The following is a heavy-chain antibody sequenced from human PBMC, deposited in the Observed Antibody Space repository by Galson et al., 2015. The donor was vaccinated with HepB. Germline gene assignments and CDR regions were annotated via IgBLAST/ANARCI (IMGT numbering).Heavy chain of an antibody. CDR3: CRRANVGARPSDY. CDR2: IRSKAYGGTT. V-gene: IGHV3-49*03. Sequence: SLRLSCAASGFTFGDYAMGWFRQAPGKGLEWVGFIRSKAYGGTTEYAASVKGRFTISRDDSKSIAYLQMNSLKTEDTAVYYCCRRANVGARPSDYWGQGTLVTVSS. CDR1: GFTFGDYA. J-gene: IGHJ4*02. D-gene: IGHD1-26*01.